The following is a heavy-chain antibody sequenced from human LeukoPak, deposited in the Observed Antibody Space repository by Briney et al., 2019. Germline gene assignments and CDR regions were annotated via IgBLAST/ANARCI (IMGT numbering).Heavy chain of an antibody. CDR1: GFTISSYS. Sequence: PGGSLRLSCAAAGFTISSYSMNWVRQAPGKGLEWVSSISSSSSYIFYADSMKGRFTISRDNSKNTLYLQMNSLRAEDTAVYYCARDQYSSNWYVHHWGQGTLVTVS. J-gene: IGHJ1*01. CDR3: ARDQYSSNWYVHH. D-gene: IGHD6-19*01. V-gene: IGHV3-21*04. CDR2: ISSSSSYI.